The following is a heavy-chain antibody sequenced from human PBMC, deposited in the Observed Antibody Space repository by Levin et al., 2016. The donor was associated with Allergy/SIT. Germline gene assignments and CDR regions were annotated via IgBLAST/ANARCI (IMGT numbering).Heavy chain of an antibody. V-gene: IGHV4-39*01. Sequence: SETLSLTCTVSGGSISSSSYYWGWIRQPPGKGLEWIGSIYYSGSTYYNPSLKSRVTISVDTSKNQFSLKLSSVTAADTAVYYCAILLLYSSSFYFDYWGQGTLVTVSS. J-gene: IGHJ4*02. CDR1: GGSISSSSYY. D-gene: IGHD6-6*01. CDR3: AILLLYSSSFYFDY. CDR2: IYYSGST.